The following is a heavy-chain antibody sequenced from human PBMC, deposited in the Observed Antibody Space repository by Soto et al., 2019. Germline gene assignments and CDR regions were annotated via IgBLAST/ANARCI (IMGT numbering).Heavy chain of an antibody. J-gene: IGHJ4*02. CDR2: ISYDGSNK. CDR1: GFTFCSYG. Sequence: GGSLRLSCAASGFTFCSYGMHWVRQAPGKGLEWVAVISYDGSNKYYADSVKGRFTISRDNSKNTLYLQMNSLRAEDTAVYYCAKDLGVVVTATFDYWGQGTLVTVSS. V-gene: IGHV3-30*18. D-gene: IGHD2-21*02. CDR3: AKDLGVVVTATFDY.